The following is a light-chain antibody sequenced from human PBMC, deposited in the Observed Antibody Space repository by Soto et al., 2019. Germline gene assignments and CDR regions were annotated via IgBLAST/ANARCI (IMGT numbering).Light chain of an antibody. CDR1: QDITRW. CDR3: QQAHSFPVT. J-gene: IGKJ5*01. Sequence: DIQMTQSPSSVSAVVGDRVTITCRASQDITRWLAWYQQQPGRAPKLLIYAASTLQGGAPSRFSDSASVTDFTVPISSLQHEYFATYYCQQAHSFPVTFGQGTRLEI. V-gene: IGKV1-12*01. CDR2: AAS.